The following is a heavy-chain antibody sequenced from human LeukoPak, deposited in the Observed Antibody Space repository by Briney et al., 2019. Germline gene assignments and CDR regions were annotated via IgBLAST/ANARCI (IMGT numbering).Heavy chain of an antibody. J-gene: IGHJ5*01. D-gene: IGHD3-10*01. CDR1: GYTFTSYY. Sequence: GASVKVSCKASGYTFTSYYMHWVRQAPGQGLEWMGIINPSGGSTSYAQKFQGRVTMTRDTSTSTVYMELSSLRSEDTAVYSCARALSLLLWFGEFGYWGHGTLVTVSS. V-gene: IGHV1-46*01. CDR2: INPSGGST. CDR3: ARALSLLLWFGEFGY.